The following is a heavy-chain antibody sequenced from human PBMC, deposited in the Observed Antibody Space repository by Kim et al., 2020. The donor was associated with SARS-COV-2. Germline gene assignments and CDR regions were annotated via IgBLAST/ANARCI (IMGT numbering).Heavy chain of an antibody. CDR3: ARPGVVGPTYWFDP. D-gene: IGHD1-26*01. CDR1: GFTFSAYA. J-gene: IGHJ5*02. CDR2: ISSDGSYK. Sequence: GGSLRLSCAASGFTFSAYAMLWVRQAPGKGPEWVAVISSDGSYKFYADSVKGRFTISRYSSKNTLYLQMNSLRAEDTAVYYCARPGVVGPTYWFDPWGQGTLVTVSS. V-gene: IGHV3-30*14.